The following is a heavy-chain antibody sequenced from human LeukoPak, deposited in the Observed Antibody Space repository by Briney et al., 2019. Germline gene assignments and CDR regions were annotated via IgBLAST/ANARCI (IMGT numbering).Heavy chain of an antibody. Sequence: GASVKVSCKASGYTFTSYGISWVRQAPGQGLEWMGWISAYNGNTNYAQKLQGRVTMTTDTSTSTAYMELRSLRSDDTAVYYCAXXXVPYNPRGDFDYWGQGTLVTVSS. CDR2: ISAYNGNT. CDR1: GYTFTSYG. D-gene: IGHD1-1*01. CDR3: AXXXVPYNPRGDFDY. V-gene: IGHV1-18*01. J-gene: IGHJ4*02.